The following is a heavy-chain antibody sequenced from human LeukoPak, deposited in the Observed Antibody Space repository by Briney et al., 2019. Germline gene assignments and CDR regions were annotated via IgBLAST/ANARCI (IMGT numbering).Heavy chain of an antibody. D-gene: IGHD4-17*01. Sequence: ASVKVSCTASGYTFTSYYMHWVRQAPGQGLEWMGIINPSGGSTNYAQKVQGRVTMTRDMSTSTVYMELSSLRSEDTAVYYCARAQQQEHGFYGDYFDYWGQGTLVTVSS. CDR2: INPSGGST. CDR3: ARAQQQEHGFYGDYFDY. CDR1: GYTFTSYY. V-gene: IGHV1-46*01. J-gene: IGHJ4*02.